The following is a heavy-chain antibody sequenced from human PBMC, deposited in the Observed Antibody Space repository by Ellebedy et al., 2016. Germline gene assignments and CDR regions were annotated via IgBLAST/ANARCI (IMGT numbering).Heavy chain of an antibody. D-gene: IGHD2-15*01. J-gene: IGHJ4*02. CDR3: AKAMRGPSCCYFDS. Sequence: GGSLRLXXAASGFTFNNYAMNWVRQAPGKGPEWVSAISGSGGTTNYADSVKGRFTVSRDNSKSTLYLQMNSLRAEDTAVYYCAKAMRGPSCCYFDSWGQGTLVTVSS. V-gene: IGHV3-23*01. CDR2: ISGSGGTT. CDR1: GFTFNNYA.